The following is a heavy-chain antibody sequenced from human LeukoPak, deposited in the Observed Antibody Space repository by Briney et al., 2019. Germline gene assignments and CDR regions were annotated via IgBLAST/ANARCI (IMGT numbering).Heavy chain of an antibody. CDR2: IHYSGTI. V-gene: IGHV4-59*01. CDR3: ARGHKGLEV. Sequence: KPSETLSLTCSVSGASISAYYWSWIRRPPGKGLEWIGYIHYSGTINYNPSLMSRVTISVDSSKNQFSLRLSSVTAADTAVYFCARGHKGLEVWGQGATVTVSS. J-gene: IGHJ6*02. CDR1: GASISAYY.